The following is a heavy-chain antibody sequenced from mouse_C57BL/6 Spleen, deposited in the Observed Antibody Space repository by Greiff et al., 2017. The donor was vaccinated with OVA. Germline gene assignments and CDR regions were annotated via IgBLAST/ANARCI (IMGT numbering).Heavy chain of an antibody. Sequence: VQLQQSGAELARPGASVKLSCKASGYTFTSYGLSWVKQRPGQGLEWIGEIYPRSGNTYYNEKFKGKATLTADKSSSTAYMELRSLTSEDSAVYFCARGRTVVDYFDYWGQGTTLTVSS. V-gene: IGHV1-81*01. CDR2: IYPRSGNT. J-gene: IGHJ2*01. CDR3: ARGRTVVDYFDY. D-gene: IGHD1-1*01. CDR1: GYTFTSYG.